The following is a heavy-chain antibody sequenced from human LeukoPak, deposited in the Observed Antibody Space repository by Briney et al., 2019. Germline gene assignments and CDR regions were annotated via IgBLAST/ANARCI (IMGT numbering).Heavy chain of an antibody. CDR2: IYSGGST. CDR1: GFTVSSNY. Sequence: PGGSLRLSCAASGFTVSSNYMSWVRQAPGKGLEWVSVIYSGGSTYYADSVKGRFTISRDNSKNTLYPQMNSLRAEDTAVYYCARDHYGDAFGYWGQGTLVTVSS. D-gene: IGHD4-17*01. CDR3: ARDHYGDAFGY. V-gene: IGHV3-53*01. J-gene: IGHJ4*02.